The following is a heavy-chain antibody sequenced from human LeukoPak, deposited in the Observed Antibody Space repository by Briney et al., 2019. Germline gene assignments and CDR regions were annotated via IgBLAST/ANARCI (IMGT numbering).Heavy chain of an antibody. V-gene: IGHV4-61*02. Sequence: SETLSLTCTVSGGSISSGSYYWSWIRQPAGKGLEWIGRIYTSGSTNYNPSLKSRVTISVDTSKNQFSLKLSSVTAADTAVYYCARDWAPRYCSSTSCYRGFMDVLGKGTTVTVSS. D-gene: IGHD2-2*01. CDR2: IYTSGST. CDR3: ARDWAPRYCSSTSCYRGFMDV. J-gene: IGHJ6*03. CDR1: GGSISSGSYY.